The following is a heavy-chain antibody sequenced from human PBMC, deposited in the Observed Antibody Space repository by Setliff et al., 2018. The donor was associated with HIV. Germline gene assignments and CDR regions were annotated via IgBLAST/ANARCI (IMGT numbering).Heavy chain of an antibody. CDR2: LYYNGNT. CDR3: ATGIDNFWSGWSLDY. Sequence: PSETLSLTCTVSGGSISSRYWSWIRLPPGKGLEWIGTLYYNGNTNSNPSLKSRVTISGDTSKNLFSLKLTSVTPADTAVYYCATGIDNFWSGWSLDYWGQGTLVTVSS. V-gene: IGHV4-59*11. D-gene: IGHD3-3*01. CDR1: GGSISSRY. J-gene: IGHJ4*02.